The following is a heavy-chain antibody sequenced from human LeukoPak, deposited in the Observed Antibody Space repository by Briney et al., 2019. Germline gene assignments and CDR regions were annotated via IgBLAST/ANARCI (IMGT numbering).Heavy chain of an antibody. CDR2: INHSGST. J-gene: IGHJ6*03. D-gene: IGHD5-24*01. Sequence: SETLSLTCAVYGESFSGYYWSWIRQPPGKGLEWIGEINHSGSTNYNPSLKSRVTISVDTSKNQFSLKLSSVTAADTAVYYCARMGRDGYNRYYYYYYMDVWGKGTTVTISS. CDR1: GESFSGYY. V-gene: IGHV4-34*01. CDR3: ARMGRDGYNRYYYYYYMDV.